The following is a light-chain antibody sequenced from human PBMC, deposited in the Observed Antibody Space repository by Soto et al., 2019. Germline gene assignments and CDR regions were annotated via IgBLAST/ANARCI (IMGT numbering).Light chain of an antibody. V-gene: IGLV1-40*01. J-gene: IGLJ1*01. Sequence: QSVLTQPPSVSGAPGQRVTISCTGNRXNVGSGYEVHWYQQVPGTAPRLLIHGNSNRPSGVPDRFSGFASGTSASLAITGLQAEDEADYYCQSYEITLSGHVFGTGTKVTVL. CDR1: RXNVGSGYE. CDR3: QSYEITLSGHV. CDR2: GNS.